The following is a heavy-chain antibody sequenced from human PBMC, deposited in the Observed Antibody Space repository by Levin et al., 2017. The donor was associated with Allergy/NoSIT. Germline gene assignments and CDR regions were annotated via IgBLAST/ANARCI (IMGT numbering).Heavy chain of an antibody. CDR1: GGSISSDY. V-gene: IGHV4-59*01. J-gene: IGHJ4*02. CDR3: VRTVFHSSGYSAV. Sequence: SETLSLTCTVSGGSISSDYWSWIRQPPEKRLEWIGYISYSGSTTYNPSLKSRVTFSLDTSKNHFSLKLSSLTAADTAVYYCVRTVFHSSGYSAVWGQGILVTVSS. D-gene: IGHD3-22*01. CDR2: ISYSGST.